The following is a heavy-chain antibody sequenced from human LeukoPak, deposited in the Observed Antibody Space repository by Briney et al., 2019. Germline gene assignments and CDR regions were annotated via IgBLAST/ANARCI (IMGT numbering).Heavy chain of an antibody. CDR2: IVVGSGNT. D-gene: IGHD5-18*01. CDR3: AAVTMYGYRRFDY. V-gene: IGHV1-58*01. Sequence: GASVKVSCKASGFTFTSSAVQWVRQARGQRLEWIGWIVVGSGNTNYAQKFQERVTITRDMSTSTAYMELSSLRSEDTAVYYCAAVTMYGYRRFDYWGQGTLVTVSS. J-gene: IGHJ4*02. CDR1: GFTFTSSA.